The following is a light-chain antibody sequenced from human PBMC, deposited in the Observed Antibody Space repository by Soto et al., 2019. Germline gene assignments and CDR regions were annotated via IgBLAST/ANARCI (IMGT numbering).Light chain of an antibody. CDR1: QRISNSY. V-gene: IGKV3-20*01. CDR3: QQYARPPFA. CDR2: DAS. J-gene: IGKJ2*01. Sequence: EILLRQSPDTLSLSPGERATLSCRASQRISNSYLAWYQQKPGQAPRLLLYDASSRATGIPDRVSGSGSGTDFTLTISRLEPEDFAVYYCQQYARPPFAFGQGTKVDIK.